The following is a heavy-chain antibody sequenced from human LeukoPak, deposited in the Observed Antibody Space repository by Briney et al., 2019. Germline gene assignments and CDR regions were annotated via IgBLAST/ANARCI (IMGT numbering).Heavy chain of an antibody. CDR1: GFTFSSYA. CDR2: ISYDGSNK. Sequence: PGRSLRLSCAASGFTFSSYALHWVRQAPGKGLEWVAVISYDGSNKYYADSVKGRFTISRDNSKNTLYLQMNSLRAEDTAVYYCARGALRFLEWLSTSGDYWGQGTLVTVSS. D-gene: IGHD3-3*01. CDR3: ARGALRFLEWLSTSGDY. V-gene: IGHV3-30-3*01. J-gene: IGHJ4*02.